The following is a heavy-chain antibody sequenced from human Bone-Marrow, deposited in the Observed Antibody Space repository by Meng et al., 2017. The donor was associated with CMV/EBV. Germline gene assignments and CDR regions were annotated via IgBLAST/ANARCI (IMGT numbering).Heavy chain of an antibody. Sequence: ASVKVSCKASGYTFTSYGISWVRQAPGQGLEWMGWISAYNGNTNYAQKLQGRVTMTTDTSTSTAYMELSRLRSDDTAVYYCARELRRYSGSLNWFDPWGQGTLVTVSS. CDR1: GYTFTSYG. J-gene: IGHJ5*02. CDR2: ISAYNGNT. V-gene: IGHV1-18*01. D-gene: IGHD1-26*01. CDR3: ARELRRYSGSLNWFDP.